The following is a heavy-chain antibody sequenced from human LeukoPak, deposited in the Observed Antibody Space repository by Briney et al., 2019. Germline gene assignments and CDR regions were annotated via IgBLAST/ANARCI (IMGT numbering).Heavy chain of an antibody. CDR2: INHSGST. CDR1: GGSFSGYY. D-gene: IGHD2-21*02. J-gene: IGHJ6*03. CDR3: ARENCGGDCYSDYYYYYYMDV. V-gene: IGHV4-34*01. Sequence: SETLSLTCAVYGGSFSGYYWSWIRQPPGKGLEWIGEINHSGSTNYNPSLKSRVTISVDTSKNQFSLKLSSVTAADTAVYYCARENCGGDCYSDYYYYYYMDVWGKGTTVTISS.